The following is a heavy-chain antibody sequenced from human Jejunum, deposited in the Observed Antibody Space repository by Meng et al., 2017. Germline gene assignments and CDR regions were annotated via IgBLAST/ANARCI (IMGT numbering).Heavy chain of an antibody. Sequence: EVQLVESGGGLVKPEGSRRLSCAAAGFTFSAYAMSWVRQVPGRGLEWVSSITGSSAYIFYADSLRGRFTISRDNANNSLFLHINSLRVEDTAVYYCARVAHYQLLWPFDYWGLGTLVTVSS. J-gene: IGHJ4*02. D-gene: IGHD2-2*01. V-gene: IGHV3-21*01. CDR2: ITGSSAYI. CDR1: GFTFSAYA. CDR3: ARVAHYQLLWPFDY.